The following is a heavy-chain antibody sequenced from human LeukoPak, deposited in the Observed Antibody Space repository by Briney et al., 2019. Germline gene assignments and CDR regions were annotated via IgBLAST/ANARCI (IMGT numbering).Heavy chain of an antibody. CDR3: ASRSPAESFQH. Sequence: SETLSLTCAVYGGSFSGYYWSWIRQPPGKGLEWIGEINHSGSTNYNPSLKSRVTISVDTSKNQFSLKLSSVTAADTAVYYCASRSPAESFQHWGQGTLVTVSS. J-gene: IGHJ1*01. V-gene: IGHV4-34*01. CDR1: GGSFSGYY. CDR2: INHSGST.